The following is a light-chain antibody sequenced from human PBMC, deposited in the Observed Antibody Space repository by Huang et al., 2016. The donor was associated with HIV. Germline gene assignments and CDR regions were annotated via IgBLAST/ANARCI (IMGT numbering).Light chain of an antibody. CDR2: GAS. CDR3: QQYNNWPLT. Sequence: EIVMTQSPATLSVSPGERATLSCRASQSVSSNLAWYQQKPGQAPRLLIYGASTRATGIPARFSGSGSGTEFTLTISSLQSKDFAVYYCQQYNNWPLTFGRGTKVDIK. J-gene: IGKJ3*01. CDR1: QSVSSN. V-gene: IGKV3-15*01.